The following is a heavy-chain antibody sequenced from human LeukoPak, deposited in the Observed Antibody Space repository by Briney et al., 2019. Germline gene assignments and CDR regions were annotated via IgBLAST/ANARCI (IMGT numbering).Heavy chain of an antibody. Sequence: PGGSLRLSCAASGFTFSSYVMHWLRQAPGKGLEYVSAISTNGSSTDYAHSVKGRFTISRDNSKNTLYLQMGSLGSEDMAVYYCARWRVGTTTGFDTWGQGTLVTVSS. CDR3: ARWRVGTTTGFDT. CDR2: ISTNGSST. V-gene: IGHV3-64*01. CDR1: GFTFSSYV. D-gene: IGHD1-26*01. J-gene: IGHJ5*02.